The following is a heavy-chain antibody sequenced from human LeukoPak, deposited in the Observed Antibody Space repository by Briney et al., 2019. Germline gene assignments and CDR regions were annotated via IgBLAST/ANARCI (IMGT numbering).Heavy chain of an antibody. V-gene: IGHV4-39*07. Sequence: SETLSLTCTLSGGSISSSSYYWGWICQPPGKGLEWIGSIYYNGGTYYNPSFKSRITISVDTSRNQFSLQLSSVTAADTAVYYCARIHRYCSGGACYVLDNWGQGTLVAVSS. J-gene: IGHJ4*02. CDR3: ARIHRYCSGGACYVLDN. CDR2: IYYNGGT. D-gene: IGHD2-15*01. CDR1: GGSISSSSYY.